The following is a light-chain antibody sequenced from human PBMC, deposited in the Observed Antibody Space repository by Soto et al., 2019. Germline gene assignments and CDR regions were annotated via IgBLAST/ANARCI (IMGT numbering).Light chain of an antibody. CDR1: QSVSSGY. CDR2: AAS. CDR3: QQYGSSPPYT. Sequence: EIVLTQSPGTLSLSPGERATLSCRASQSVSSGYLAWYQQKPGQAPRLLIYAASSRATGIPDRFSGSGSETDFTLTISRLEPEDFAVYYCQQYGSSPPYTFGQGTKLEIK. V-gene: IGKV3-20*01. J-gene: IGKJ2*01.